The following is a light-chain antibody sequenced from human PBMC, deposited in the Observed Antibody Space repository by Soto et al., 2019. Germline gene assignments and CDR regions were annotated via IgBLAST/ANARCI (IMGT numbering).Light chain of an antibody. CDR1: QGVGRF. J-gene: IGKJ1*01. CDR3: QQYGSSPWT. Sequence: GLTRSPGTLSLSPGERATLSCRASQGVGRFLAWYQQKPGQAPRLLIYGASSRATGIPDRFSGSGSGTDFTLTISRLEPEDFAVYYCQQYGSSPWTFGQGTKVDIK. V-gene: IGKV3-20*01. CDR2: GAS.